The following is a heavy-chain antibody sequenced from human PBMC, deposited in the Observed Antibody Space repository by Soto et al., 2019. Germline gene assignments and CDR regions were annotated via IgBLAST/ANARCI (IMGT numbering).Heavy chain of an antibody. CDR1: GFTFSSYW. V-gene: IGHV3-74*01. CDR3: ASRDQSAYYYGMDV. J-gene: IGHJ6*02. D-gene: IGHD2-21*01. Sequence: EVQLVESGGGLVQPGGSLRLSCAASGFTFSSYWMNWVRQAPGKGLVWVSRINSDGSTTGYVDSVKGRFTISRDNAKNTLYLQMNSLRAEDTAVYYCASRDQSAYYYGMDVWGQWTTVTVSS. CDR2: INSDGSTT.